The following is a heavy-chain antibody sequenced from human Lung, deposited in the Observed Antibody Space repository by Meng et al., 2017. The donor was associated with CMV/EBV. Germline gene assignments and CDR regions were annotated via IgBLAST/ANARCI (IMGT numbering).Heavy chain of an antibody. CDR3: ARGYCSSTSCPTVMDV. CDR2: INPNSGGT. V-gene: IGHV1-2*02. CDR1: GYTFTGYY. J-gene: IGHJ6*02. D-gene: IGHD2-2*01. Sequence: ASXXVSCKASGYTFTGYYMHWVRQAPGQGLEWMGWINPNSGGTNYAQKFQGRVAMTRDTSISTAYMELSRPRSDDTAVYYCARGYCSSTSCPTVMDVWGQGTTVTVSS.